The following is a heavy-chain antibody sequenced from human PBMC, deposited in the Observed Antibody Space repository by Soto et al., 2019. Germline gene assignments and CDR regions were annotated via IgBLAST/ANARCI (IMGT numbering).Heavy chain of an antibody. CDR3: ARGVRLSSGYYFDY. CDR2: ISFDGNNK. Sequence: QVQMVQSGGGVVQPGRSLRLSCAASGFTFSLYAIYWVRQAPGKGLEWVALISFDGNNKYYTDSVKGRFTISRDNSKNTLYLRMDSLRVEDTAVYYCARGVRLSSGYYFDYWGQGTLVTVSS. CDR1: GFTFSLYA. V-gene: IGHV3-30-3*01. J-gene: IGHJ4*02. D-gene: IGHD3-22*01.